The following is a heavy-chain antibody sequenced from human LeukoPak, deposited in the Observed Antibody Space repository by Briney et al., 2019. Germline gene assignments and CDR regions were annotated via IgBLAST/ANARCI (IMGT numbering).Heavy chain of an antibody. J-gene: IGHJ4*02. Sequence: SGGSLRLSCAASGFTFRSYAMNWVRQAPGKGLEWVSAISGSGDSTYYADSVKGRFTTSRDNSKNTLYLQMNSLRAEDTAVYYCARDQEGFDYWGQGTLVTVSS. CDR2: ISGSGDST. CDR3: ARDQEGFDY. CDR1: GFTFRSYA. V-gene: IGHV3-23*01.